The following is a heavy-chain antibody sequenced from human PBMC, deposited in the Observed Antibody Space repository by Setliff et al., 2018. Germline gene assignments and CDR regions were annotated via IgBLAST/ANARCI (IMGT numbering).Heavy chain of an antibody. D-gene: IGHD3-3*01. J-gene: IGHJ6*02. V-gene: IGHV1-3*01. CDR3: ARDGERDYNFWSGYYTYYYYGMDV. CDR1: GGTFTSYA. CDR2: INAGNGNT. Sequence: ASVKVSCKASGGTFTSYAMHWVRQAPGQRLEWMGWINAGNGNTKYSQKFQGRVTITRDTSASTAYMELSSLRSEDTAVYYCARDGERDYNFWSGYYTYYYYGMDVWGQGTTVTVSS.